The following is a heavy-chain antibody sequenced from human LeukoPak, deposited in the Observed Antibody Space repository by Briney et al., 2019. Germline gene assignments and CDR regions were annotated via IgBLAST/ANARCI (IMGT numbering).Heavy chain of an antibody. Sequence: SETLSLTCTVSGGSLSSSSYYWGWIRQPPGRGLEWIGSIYYSGSTYYNPSLKSRVTISVDTSKNQFSLKLSSVTAADTAVYYCARSHSRYYDFWSGYYPPYYYYGMDVWGQGTTVTVSS. CDR1: GGSLSSSSYY. CDR2: IYYSGST. D-gene: IGHD3-3*01. V-gene: IGHV4-39*01. CDR3: ARSHSRYYDFWSGYYPPYYYYGMDV. J-gene: IGHJ6*02.